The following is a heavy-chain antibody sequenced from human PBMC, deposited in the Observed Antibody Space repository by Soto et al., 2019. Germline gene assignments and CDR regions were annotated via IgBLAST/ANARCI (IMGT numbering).Heavy chain of an antibody. Sequence: QVQLVESGGGLVEPGGSLRLSCGASGFTFSDYYMTWIRQAPGKGLEWVSYIAGTSYYTNYADSVKGRFIISRDNAKSSLYLQMESLRAEDTAVYYCARAKSSGRDDAFDIWGQGTVVTVSS. CDR3: ARAKSSGRDDAFDI. D-gene: IGHD1-26*01. CDR2: IAGTSYYT. J-gene: IGHJ3*02. V-gene: IGHV3-11*05. CDR1: GFTFSDYY.